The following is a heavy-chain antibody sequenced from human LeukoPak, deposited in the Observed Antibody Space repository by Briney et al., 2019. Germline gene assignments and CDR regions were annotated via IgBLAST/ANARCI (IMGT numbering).Heavy chain of an antibody. D-gene: IGHD4-17*01. CDR1: GYTFTTYW. Sequence: GESLKISCKGSGYTFTTYWIGWVRQMPGEDLEWMGIVYPGDSDARYSPSFQGQVTFSADKSISTAYLQWSSLKASDTAIYYCARKHDYGDFPFDYWGQGTLVTVSS. J-gene: IGHJ4*02. V-gene: IGHV5-51*01. CDR2: VYPGDSDA. CDR3: ARKHDYGDFPFDY.